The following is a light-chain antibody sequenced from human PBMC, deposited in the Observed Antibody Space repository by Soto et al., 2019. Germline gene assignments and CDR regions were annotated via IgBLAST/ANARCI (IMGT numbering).Light chain of an antibody. Sequence: EIVLTQSPATLSLSPGEGASLSCSATQSINTYLAWYQQRPGQVPRLLIYGVSKRAPAIPPRFSGSGSGTDFTLSVSGLETEDFATYYCPQRTNSPPWTFGQGTRV. CDR2: GVS. J-gene: IGKJ1*01. CDR1: QSINTY. CDR3: PQRTNSPPWT. V-gene: IGKV3-11*01.